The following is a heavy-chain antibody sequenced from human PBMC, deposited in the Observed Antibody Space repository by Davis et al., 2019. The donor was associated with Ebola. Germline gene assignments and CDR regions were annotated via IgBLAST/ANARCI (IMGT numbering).Heavy chain of an antibody. V-gene: IGHV3-23*01. CDR1: GFVFSSYV. J-gene: IGHJ4*02. CDR2: LGLSADT. CDR3: SSPNFDY. Sequence: GESLKISCAASGFVFSSYVMSWVRRAPGKGLEWVSTLGLSADTYYADSVKGRFTVSRDNSKSTLYLQMNSLRAEDTAVYYCSSPNFDYWGQGTLVTVSS.